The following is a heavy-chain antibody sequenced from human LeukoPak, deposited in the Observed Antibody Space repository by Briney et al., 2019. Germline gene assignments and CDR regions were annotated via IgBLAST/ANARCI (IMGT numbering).Heavy chain of an antibody. D-gene: IGHD3-9*01. V-gene: IGHV3-7*01. J-gene: IGHJ3*02. CDR3: VRDILTGWAFDI. CDR2: IKQDGSEK. Sequence: GGSLRLSCVASGFTFSDYYMSWVRQPPGKGLEWVANIKQDGSEKYYVDSVKGRFTISRDNVKNSLVLQMNSLRAEDTAVYYCVRDILTGWAFDIWGQGTMVTVSS. CDR1: GFTFSDYY.